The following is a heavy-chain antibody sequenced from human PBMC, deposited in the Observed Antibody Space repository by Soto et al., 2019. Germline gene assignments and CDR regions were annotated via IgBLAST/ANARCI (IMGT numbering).Heavy chain of an antibody. CDR2: ISGSGNYT. CDR3: AREGINNYNEYYFDS. Sequence: GGSLRLSCAASGFTFSSYSMNWVRQAPGKGLEWVSSISGSGNYTHYADFLRGRFTISRDNAKTSLYLQMNSLRAEDTAVYYCAREGINNYNEYYFDSWGQGTVVT. CDR1: GFTFSSYS. D-gene: IGHD4-4*01. J-gene: IGHJ4*02. V-gene: IGHV3-21*01.